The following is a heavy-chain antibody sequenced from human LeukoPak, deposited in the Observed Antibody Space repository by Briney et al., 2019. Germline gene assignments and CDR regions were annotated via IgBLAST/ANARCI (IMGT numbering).Heavy chain of an antibody. J-gene: IGHJ4*02. CDR3: AKGGARWLQLYYFDY. V-gene: IGHV3-43*02. D-gene: IGHD5-24*01. CDR2: ISGDGGST. Sequence: GGSLRLSCAASGFTFDDYAMHWVRQAPGKGLEWVSLISGDGGSTYYGDSVKGRFTISRDNSKNSLYLQMNSLRTEDTALYYCAKGGARWLQLYYFDYWGQGTLVTVSS. CDR1: GFTFDDYA.